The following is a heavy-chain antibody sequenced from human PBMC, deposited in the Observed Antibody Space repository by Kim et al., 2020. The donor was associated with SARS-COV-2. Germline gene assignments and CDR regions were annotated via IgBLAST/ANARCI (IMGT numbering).Heavy chain of an antibody. Sequence: GGSLRLSCAASGFTISGSSMSWVRQAPGKGLEWVSFISAGVGNTSYADSVKGRFTISSDTSKNTLFLQMSSLRADATAIYYCSKTSSTFKFPTWGQGTLVIVS. CDR1: GFTISGSS. CDR2: ISAGVGNT. J-gene: IGHJ4*02. CDR3: SKTSSTFKFPT. V-gene: IGHV3-23*01. D-gene: IGHD6-6*01.